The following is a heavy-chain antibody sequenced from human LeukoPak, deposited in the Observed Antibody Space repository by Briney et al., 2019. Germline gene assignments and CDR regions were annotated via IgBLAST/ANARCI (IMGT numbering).Heavy chain of an antibody. Sequence: ASETLSLTCTVSGGSISSYYWSWIRQPPGKGLEWIGYIYYSGSTNYNPSLKSRVTISVDTSKNQFSLRLSSVTAADTAVYYCARHSPDAFDIWGQGTMVTVSS. J-gene: IGHJ3*02. CDR1: GGSISSYY. CDR2: IYYSGST. CDR3: ARHSPDAFDI. V-gene: IGHV4-59*08.